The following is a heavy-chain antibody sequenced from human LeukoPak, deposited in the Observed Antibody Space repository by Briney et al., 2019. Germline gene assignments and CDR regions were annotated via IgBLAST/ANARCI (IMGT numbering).Heavy chain of an antibody. D-gene: IGHD1-26*01. Sequence: GGSLRLSCAASGFTVSSNYMSWVRQAPGKGLEWVSVIYSGGSTYYADSVKGRFTISRDNSKNTLYLQMNSLRAEDTAVYYCVSLEGGKTEPPDYWGQGTLVTVSS. V-gene: IGHV3-66*01. CDR1: GFTVSSNY. CDR3: VSLEGGKTEPPDY. J-gene: IGHJ4*02. CDR2: IYSGGST.